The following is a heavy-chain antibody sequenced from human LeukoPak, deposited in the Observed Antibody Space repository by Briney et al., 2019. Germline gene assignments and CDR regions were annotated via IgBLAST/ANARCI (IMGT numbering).Heavy chain of an antibody. D-gene: IGHD1-26*01. J-gene: IGHJ4*02. CDR3: ARVFSVGSGFDY. CDR2: INPNSGGT. CDR1: GYSFTGHY. Sequence: RASVTVSCKASGYSFTGHYIHWVRQAPGQGLEWMGWINPNSGGTNYAQKFQGRVTTTSDTSISTAYMELSSLRFDDTAVYYCARVFSVGSGFDYWGQGTLVTVSS. V-gene: IGHV1-2*02.